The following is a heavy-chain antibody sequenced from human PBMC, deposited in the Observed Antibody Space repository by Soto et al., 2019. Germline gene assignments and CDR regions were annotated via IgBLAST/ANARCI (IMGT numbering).Heavy chain of an antibody. CDR1: GYSFTDYH. J-gene: IGHJ4*02. V-gene: IGHV1-2*04. CDR3: ARLGFVGEGDF. CDR2: INPKSGGT. D-gene: IGHD3-16*01. Sequence: QVQLVQSGAEVKKPGASVKVSCKASGYSFTDYHIHWVRQAPGQGLEWLGRINPKSGGTSTAQKFQGWVTMTTDTSISTASMELTRLTSDDTAIYYCARLGFVGEGDFWGQGILVTVSS.